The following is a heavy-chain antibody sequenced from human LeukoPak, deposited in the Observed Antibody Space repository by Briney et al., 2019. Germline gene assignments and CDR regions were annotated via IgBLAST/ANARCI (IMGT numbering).Heavy chain of an antibody. J-gene: IGHJ4*02. CDR2: ISYDGSNK. Sequence: GGSLRLSCAASGFTFSSYAMHWVRQAPGKGLEWVAVISYDGSNKYYADSVKGRFTISRDNSKNTLYLQMNSLRAEDTAVYYCAKEGRGGTGDYWGQGTLVIVSS. V-gene: IGHV3-30-3*01. D-gene: IGHD3-10*01. CDR1: GFTFSSYA. CDR3: AKEGRGGTGDY.